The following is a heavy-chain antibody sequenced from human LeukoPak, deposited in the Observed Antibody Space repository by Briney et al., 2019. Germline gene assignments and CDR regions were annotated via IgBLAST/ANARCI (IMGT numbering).Heavy chain of an antibody. CDR1: GFTFTSYG. V-gene: IGHV3-30*02. D-gene: IGHD2-15*01. CDR2: IRNDGGSK. CDR3: ARGYCSGGSCYETY. Sequence: GGSLRLSCAASGFTFTSYGMHWVRQAPGKGLEWVAFIRNDGGSKYYTDSVKGRFTISRDNSKNTLYLQMNSLRVEDSAMYYCARGYCSGGSCYETYWGQGTLVTVSS. J-gene: IGHJ4*02.